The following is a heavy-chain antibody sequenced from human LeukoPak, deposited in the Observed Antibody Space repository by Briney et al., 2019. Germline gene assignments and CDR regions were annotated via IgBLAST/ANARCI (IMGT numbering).Heavy chain of an antibody. CDR2: IYHSGST. Sequence: SETLSLTCTVSGGSISSGGYYWSWIRQPPGKGLEWIGYIYHSGSTYYNPSLKSRVTISVDRSKNQFSLKLSSVTAADTAVYYCARGREDFDYFDYWGQGTLVTVSS. J-gene: IGHJ4*02. V-gene: IGHV4-30-2*01. CDR1: GGSISSGGYY. CDR3: ARGREDFDYFDY. D-gene: IGHD2-15*01.